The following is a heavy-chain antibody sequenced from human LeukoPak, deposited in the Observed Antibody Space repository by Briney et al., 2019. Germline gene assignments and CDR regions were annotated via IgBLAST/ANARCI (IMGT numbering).Heavy chain of an antibody. J-gene: IGHJ5*02. CDR2: ISAYNGNT. CDR1: GYTFTGYY. CDR3: ARTLITMVRGFDP. D-gene: IGHD3-10*01. V-gene: IGHV1-18*04. Sequence: ASVKVSCKASGYTFTGYYMHWVRQAPGQGLEWMGWISAYNGNTNYAQKLQGRVTMTTDTSTSTAYMELRSLRSDDTAVYYCARTLITMVRGFDPWGQGTLVTVSS.